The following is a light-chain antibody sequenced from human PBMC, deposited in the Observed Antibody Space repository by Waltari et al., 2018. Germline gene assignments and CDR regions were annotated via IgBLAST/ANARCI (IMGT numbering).Light chain of an antibody. J-gene: IGKJ4*01. CDR1: QTITGSW. CDR2: GAS. V-gene: IGKV3-20*01. Sequence: EIVYTQSPGPLSVSPGVRVTVYCRASQTITGSWLTWYHQKPGQAPRLLIYGASNRAPGIPDRFSGSGSGTDFTLTISRLEPEDSAVYYCQQYDGSVVTFGGGAKVEIK. CDR3: QQYDGSVVT.